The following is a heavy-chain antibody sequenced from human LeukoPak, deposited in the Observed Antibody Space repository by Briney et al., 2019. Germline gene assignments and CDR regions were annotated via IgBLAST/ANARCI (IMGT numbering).Heavy chain of an antibody. CDR3: ARAFDSGYDSCDAFDI. CDR1: GGSISSYY. CDR2: IYYSGST. Sequence: SETLSLTCTVSGGSISSYYWSWIRQPPGKGLEWIGYIYYSGSTNYNPSLRSRVTISVDTSKNQFSLKLSSVTAADTAVYYCARAFDSGYDSCDAFDIWGQGTMVTVSS. D-gene: IGHD5-12*01. V-gene: IGHV4-59*01. J-gene: IGHJ3*02.